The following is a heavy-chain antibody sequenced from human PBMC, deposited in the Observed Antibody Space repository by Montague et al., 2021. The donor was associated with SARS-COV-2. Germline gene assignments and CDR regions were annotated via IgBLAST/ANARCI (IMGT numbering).Heavy chain of an antibody. CDR1: GFSLRSDDEG. D-gene: IGHD3-10*01. CDR2: IYWNGDK. V-gene: IGHV2-5*01. J-gene: IGHJ4*02. CDR3: AHRGMIRGLIFDY. Sequence: VKPTQTLTLTCTFSGFSLRSDDEGVAWIRQSPGQALEWLAVIYWNGDKRYSPSLQRRLTITKDTSENQVVLTMTNMDPVDTATYYCAHRGMIRGLIFDYRGQGTLVTVSS.